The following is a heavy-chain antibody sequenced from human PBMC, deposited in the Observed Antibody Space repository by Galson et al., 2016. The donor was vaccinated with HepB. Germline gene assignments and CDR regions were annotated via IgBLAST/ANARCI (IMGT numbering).Heavy chain of an antibody. V-gene: IGHV3-23*01. Sequence: SLRLSCAGTGFTFTTSAMSWVRQAPGKGLKWVSAISGSGGGTFYADSVRGRFTISRDNSKNTLYLQMSGLRADDTAVYYCAKTPKKGENGGLLNYWGQGILVTVSS. CDR2: ISGSGGGT. J-gene: IGHJ1*01. D-gene: IGHD2-15*01. CDR3: AKTPKKGENGGLLNY. CDR1: GFTFTTSA.